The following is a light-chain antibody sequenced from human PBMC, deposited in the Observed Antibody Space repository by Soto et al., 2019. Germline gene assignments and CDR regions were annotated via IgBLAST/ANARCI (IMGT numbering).Light chain of an antibody. CDR2: EVS. Sequence: QSVLTQPPSASGSPGQSVTISCIGTSSDVGGYNYVSWYQQHPGKAPKLMIYEVSKRPSGVPDRFSGSKSGNTASLTVSGLQAEDEAEYYCYSYAGSNTYVFGTGTKLTVL. CDR3: YSYAGSNTYV. V-gene: IGLV2-8*01. CDR1: SSDVGGYNY. J-gene: IGLJ1*01.